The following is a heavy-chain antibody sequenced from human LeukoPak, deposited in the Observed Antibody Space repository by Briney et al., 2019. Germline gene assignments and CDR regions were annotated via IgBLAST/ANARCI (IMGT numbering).Heavy chain of an antibody. Sequence: SETLSLTCTVSGGSISSSSYYWGWIRQPPGKGLEWIGSIYYSGSTYYSPSLKSRVTISVDRSKNQFSLKLSSVTAADTAVYYCARTPRFYGSGSYSYRYFDYWGQGTLVTVSS. CDR3: ARTPRFYGSGSYSYRYFDY. J-gene: IGHJ4*02. CDR2: IYYSGST. V-gene: IGHV4-39*07. CDR1: GGSISSSSYY. D-gene: IGHD3-10*01.